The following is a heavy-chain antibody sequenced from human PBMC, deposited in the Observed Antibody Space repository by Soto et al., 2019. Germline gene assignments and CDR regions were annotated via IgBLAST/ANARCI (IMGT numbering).Heavy chain of an antibody. CDR2: INTDGATS. CDR1: GFTFSGHG. Sequence: VQLVESGGDLVQPGWSLRLSCAASGFTFSGHGMHWVRQVPGKGLEWVSGINTDGATSTYADSVKGRFTISRDNGKNTLYLQMSALRAEDTALYYCAREAGYCSRTSCYRRAFDTWGAGTTVTVSS. V-gene: IGHV3-74*03. CDR3: AREAGYCSRTSCYRRAFDT. D-gene: IGHD2-2*01. J-gene: IGHJ3*02.